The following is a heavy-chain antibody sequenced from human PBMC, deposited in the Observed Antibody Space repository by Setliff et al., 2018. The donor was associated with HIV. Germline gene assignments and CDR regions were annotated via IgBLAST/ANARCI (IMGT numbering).Heavy chain of an antibody. J-gene: IGHJ6*03. CDR2: IYISGST. Sequence: SETLSLTCDVSGFSISSRYYWGWIRQPAGKGLEWIGHIYISGSTNYNPSLKSRVTISVDTSKNQFSLKLRSVTAADTAMYYCARVSITYWYSIPTFYYYYMDVWGKGTKVTVSS. V-gene: IGHV4-38-2*01. CDR3: ARVSITYWYSIPTFYYYYMDV. CDR1: GFSISSRYY. D-gene: IGHD2-15*01.